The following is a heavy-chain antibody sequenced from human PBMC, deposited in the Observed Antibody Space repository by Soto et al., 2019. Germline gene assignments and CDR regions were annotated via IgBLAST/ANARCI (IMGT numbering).Heavy chain of an antibody. CDR1: GFTFSSYG. Sequence: GGSLRLSCAASGFTFSSYGMHWVRQAPGKGLEWVAVISYDGSNKYYADSVKGRFTISRDNSKNTLYLQMNSLRAEDTAVYYCAKAGQLTLHRYFDYWGQGTLVTVSS. CDR3: AKAGQLTLHRYFDY. V-gene: IGHV3-30*18. J-gene: IGHJ4*02. CDR2: ISYDGSNK. D-gene: IGHD6-6*01.